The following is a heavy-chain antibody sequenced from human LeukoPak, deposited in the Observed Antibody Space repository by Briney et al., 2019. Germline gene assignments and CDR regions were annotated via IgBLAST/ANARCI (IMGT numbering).Heavy chain of an antibody. CDR2: ISSSGSYI. J-gene: IGHJ5*02. Sequence: PGGSLRLSCAASGFTFSDSTMNWVRQAPGKGLEWVSSISSSGSYIFYADSVKGRFTISRDNAKNSLYLQMDSLRVEDTAVYYCARGDWFDPWGQGTLVTVSS. V-gene: IGHV3-21*01. CDR1: GFTFSDST. CDR3: ARGDWFDP.